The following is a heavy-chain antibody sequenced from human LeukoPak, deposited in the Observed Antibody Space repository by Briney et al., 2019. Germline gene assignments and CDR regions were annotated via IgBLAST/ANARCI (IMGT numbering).Heavy chain of an antibody. CDR1: GGSISSYY. J-gene: IGHJ4*02. D-gene: IGHD6-13*01. V-gene: IGHV4-59*01. Sequence: NPSETLSLTCTVSGGSISSYYWSWIRQPPGKGLEWIGYIYYSGSTNYNPSLKSRVTISVDTSKNQFSLKLSSVTAADTAVCYCARMAAAKSAALDYWGQGTLVTVSS. CDR3: ARMAAAKSAALDY. CDR2: IYYSGST.